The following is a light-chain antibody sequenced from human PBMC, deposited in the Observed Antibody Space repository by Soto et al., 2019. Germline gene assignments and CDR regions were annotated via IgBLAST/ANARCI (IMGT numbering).Light chain of an antibody. V-gene: IGKV1-5*03. CDR2: RAS. Sequence: DIQMTQSPATLSASVGDRVTLSCRASRTVSNWLAWYQHQPGRAPRLLISRASTLESGVPPRFSGSGFGTEFTLTIDSLQPDDSGTYYCQQYNSYALTFGQGTRLETK. CDR1: RTVSNW. J-gene: IGKJ5*01. CDR3: QQYNSYALT.